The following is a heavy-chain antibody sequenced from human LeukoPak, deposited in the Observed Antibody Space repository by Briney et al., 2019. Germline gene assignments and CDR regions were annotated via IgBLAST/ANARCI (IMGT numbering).Heavy chain of an antibody. CDR1: GYTFTGYY. J-gene: IGHJ6*03. V-gene: IGHV1-2*02. CDR3: AMEPGMVRGEYYMDV. CDR2: INPNSGGT. Sequence: ASVKVSCKASGYTFTGYYMHWVRQAPGQGLEWMGWINPNSGGTNYAQKFQGRVTMTRDTSISTAYMELSRLRSDDTAVYYCAMEPGMVRGEYYMDVWGKGTTVTVSS. D-gene: IGHD3-10*01.